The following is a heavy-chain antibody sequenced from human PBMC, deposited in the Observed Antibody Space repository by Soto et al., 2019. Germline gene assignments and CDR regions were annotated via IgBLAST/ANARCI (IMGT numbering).Heavy chain of an antibody. D-gene: IGHD2-15*01. J-gene: IGHJ4*02. CDR1: DGSFTDFY. CDR2: INHSGTA. V-gene: IGHV4-34*01. CDR3: GPRWVVADPRGY. Sequence: QVQLQQWGAGLLKPSETLSLTCAVYDGSFTDFYWTWIRQRPGKGLEWIGEINHSGTAHYNPSLESRVAISVDTSNNQFSLKLTYVTAADTGVYYCGPRWVVADPRGYWGQGNLVTVSS.